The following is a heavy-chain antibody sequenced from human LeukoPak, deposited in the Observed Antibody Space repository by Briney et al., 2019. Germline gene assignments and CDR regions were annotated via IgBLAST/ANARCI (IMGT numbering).Heavy chain of an antibody. V-gene: IGHV4-4*09. D-gene: IGHD2-21*01. CDR3: ATSHDVKTAPYDL. CDR1: GGSISSYY. J-gene: IGHJ5*02. Sequence: SETLSLTCTVSGGSISSYYWSWVRQSPGKGLAWIGYIFTSGWTDYNPSLKSRVTMSVDTSKNQLSMELRFLTAADTAVYYCATSHDVKTAPYDLWGQGTLVTVSS. CDR2: IFTSGWT.